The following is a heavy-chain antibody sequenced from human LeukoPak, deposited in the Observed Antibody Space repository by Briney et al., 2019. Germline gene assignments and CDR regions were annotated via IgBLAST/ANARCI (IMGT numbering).Heavy chain of an antibody. CDR2: INAGNGNT. D-gene: IGHD3-22*01. CDR1: GYTFTSYD. J-gene: IGHJ4*02. Sequence: ASVKVSCKASGYTFTSYDMHWVRQAPGQRLEWMGWINAGNGNTKYSQKFQGRVTITRDTSASTAYMELSSLRSEDTAVYYCARGYDSSGYYRYWGQGTLVTASS. CDR3: ARGYDSSGYYRY. V-gene: IGHV1-3*01.